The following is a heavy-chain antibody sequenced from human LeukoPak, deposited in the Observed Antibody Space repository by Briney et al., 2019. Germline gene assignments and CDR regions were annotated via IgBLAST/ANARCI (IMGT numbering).Heavy chain of an antibody. J-gene: IGHJ4*02. D-gene: IGHD3-10*01. V-gene: IGHV4-59*01. CDR1: GGTNSGYY. CDR3: AREGRSYWSPFDS. CDR2: IYYSGST. Sequence: PSETLSLTCTASGGTNSGYYRSWVRQPPGKGLEWIGYIYYSGSTNYNPSLKSRVTISVDTSKNQFSLKLSSVTAADTAVYYSAREGRSYWSPFDSWGQGTLVTVSS.